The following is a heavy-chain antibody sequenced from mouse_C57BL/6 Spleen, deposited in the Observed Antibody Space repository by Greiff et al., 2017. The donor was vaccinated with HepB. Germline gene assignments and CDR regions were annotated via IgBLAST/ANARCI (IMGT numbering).Heavy chain of an antibody. CDR1: GYTFTSYW. V-gene: IGHV1-64*01. CDR3: ARRSVYDGSLDY. CDR2: IHPNSGST. Sequence: VQLQQSGAELVKPGASVKLSCKASGYTFTSYWMHWVKQRPGQGLEWIGMIHPNSGSTNYNEKFKSKATLTVDKSSSTAYMQLSSLTSEDSAVYDCARRSVYDGSLDYWGQGTTLTVSS. J-gene: IGHJ2*01. D-gene: IGHD2-3*01.